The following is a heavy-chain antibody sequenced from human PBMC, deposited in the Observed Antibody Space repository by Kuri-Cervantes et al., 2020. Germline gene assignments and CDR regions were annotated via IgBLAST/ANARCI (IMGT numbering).Heavy chain of an antibody. D-gene: IGHD1-26*01. CDR1: GYTFTSYG. V-gene: IGHV1-18*01. CDR3: ARGPDSTYSGSYLGYYYYYYGMDV. CDR2: ISAYNGNT. J-gene: IGHJ6*02. Sequence: ASVKVSCKASGYTFTSYGISWVRQAPGQGLAWMGWISAYNGNTNYAQKLQGRVTMTTDTSTSTAYMELRSLRSDDTAVYYCARGPDSTYSGSYLGYYYYYYGMDVWGQGTTVTVSS.